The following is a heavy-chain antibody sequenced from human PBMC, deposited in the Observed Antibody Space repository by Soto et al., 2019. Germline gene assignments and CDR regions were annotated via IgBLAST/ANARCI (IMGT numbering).Heavy chain of an antibody. CDR2: IYTSGST. J-gene: IGHJ4*02. D-gene: IGHD6-19*01. Sequence: SETLSLTCTVYGGSFSGYYWSWIRQPAGKGLEWIGRIYTSGSTNYNPSLKSRVTTSVDTSKNQFSLKVSSVTAADTAVYHCARVASRGWYEDYWGQGILVTVSS. CDR3: ARVASRGWYEDY. CDR1: GGSFSGYY. V-gene: IGHV4-4*07.